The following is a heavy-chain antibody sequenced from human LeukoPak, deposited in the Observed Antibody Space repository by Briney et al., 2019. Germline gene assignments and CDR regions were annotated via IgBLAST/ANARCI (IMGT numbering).Heavy chain of an antibody. CDR1: GYTFTAYY. V-gene: IGHV1-2*02. J-gene: IGHJ4*02. CDR3: ASGTLDSFDS. Sequence: GGSVTVSCKASGYTFTAYYMHWVRPAPGQGLEWMGWINPNSGVTNYAQKFQGRVTMTRDTSISTAYMELNRLRSDDTAVYYCASGTLDSFDSWGQGTLVTVSS. CDR2: INPNSGVT.